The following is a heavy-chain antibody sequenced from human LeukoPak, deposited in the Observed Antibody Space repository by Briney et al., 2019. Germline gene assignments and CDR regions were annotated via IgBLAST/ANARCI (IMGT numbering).Heavy chain of an antibody. V-gene: IGHV3-23*01. Sequence: GGSLRLSCAASGFTFSSYAMSWARQAPGKGLEWVSAISGSGGSTYYADSVKGRFTISRDNSKNTLYLQMNSLRAEDTAVYYCAKEGLQLWSRPGDYWGQGTLVTVSS. D-gene: IGHD5-18*01. CDR1: GFTFSSYA. CDR3: AKEGLQLWSRPGDY. CDR2: ISGSGGST. J-gene: IGHJ4*02.